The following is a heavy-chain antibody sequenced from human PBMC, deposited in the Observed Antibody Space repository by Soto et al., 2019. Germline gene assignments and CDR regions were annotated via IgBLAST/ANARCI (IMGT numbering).Heavy chain of an antibody. CDR3: ARDTARVMVRIYYGMDV. D-gene: IGHD3-10*01. CDR2: IWYDGSNK. CDR1: GFTFSSYG. Sequence: QVQLVESGGGVVQPGRSLRLSCAASGFTFSSYGMHWVRQAPGKGLEWVAVIWYDGSNKYYADSVKRRFTISRDNSKNTLYLQMNSLRAEDTAVYYCARDTARVMVRIYYGMDVWGQGTTVTVSS. V-gene: IGHV3-33*01. J-gene: IGHJ6*02.